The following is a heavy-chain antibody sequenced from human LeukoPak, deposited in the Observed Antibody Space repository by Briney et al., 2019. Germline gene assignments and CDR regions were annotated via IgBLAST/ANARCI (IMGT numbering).Heavy chain of an antibody. J-gene: IGHJ3*02. CDR2: IGAYNGNT. CDR3: ARGVVGEYCSSTSCYSLPYAFDI. V-gene: IGHV1-18*01. CDR1: GYTFTSYG. Sequence: ASVKVSCKASGYTFTSYGISWVRQAPGQGLEWMGWIGAYNGNTNYAQKLQGRVTMTTDTSTSTAYMELRSLRSDDTAVYYCARGVVGEYCSSTSCYSLPYAFDIWGQGTMVTVSS. D-gene: IGHD2-2*01.